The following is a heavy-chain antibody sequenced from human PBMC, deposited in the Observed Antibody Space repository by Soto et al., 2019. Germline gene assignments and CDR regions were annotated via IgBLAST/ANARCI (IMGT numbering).Heavy chain of an antibody. D-gene: IGHD4-17*01. Sequence: ETLSLTCTVSGGSIIGSGFLWSWIRHPPGKGLEWIGSIYYSGTANYSPSLKSRLAIDVDTSRNQFSLSLSSVTAADTAVYYFSTRTGDYAGSSDPRGQRTRVTVS. CDR2: IYYSGTA. CDR3: STRTGDYAGSSDP. CDR1: GGSIIGSGFL. J-gene: IGHJ5*02. V-gene: IGHV4-39*01.